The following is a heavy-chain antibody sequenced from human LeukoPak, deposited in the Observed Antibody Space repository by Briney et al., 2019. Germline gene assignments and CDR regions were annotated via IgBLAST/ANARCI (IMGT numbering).Heavy chain of an antibody. V-gene: IGHV3-21*01. D-gene: IGHD6-19*01. CDR3: ALSSSDWDTY. CDR2: ISTSSSYI. Sequence: GGSLRLSCAASGFAFSSYSMNWVRQAPGKGLEWVSSISTSSSYIYYADSVKGRFTISRDNAKKTLYLQMNSLRAEDTAVYYCALSSSDWDTYWGQGTLVTVSS. J-gene: IGHJ4*02. CDR1: GFAFSSYS.